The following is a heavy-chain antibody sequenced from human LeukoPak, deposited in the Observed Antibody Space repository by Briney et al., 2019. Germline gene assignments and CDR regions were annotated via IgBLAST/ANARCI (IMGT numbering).Heavy chain of an antibody. V-gene: IGHV4-34*01. CDR2: INDSRST. J-gene: IGHJ4*02. D-gene: IGHD3-9*01. CDR1: GGSFNGYY. CDR3: ARGPPVVYDVLTGYYRFDY. Sequence: SETLSLTCAVHGGSFNGYYWSWVRQPPGKGLEWIGEINDSRSTKYNPSLKSRVTISVDTSKNQFSLKLNSVTAADTAVYYCARGPPVVYDVLTGYYRFDYWGQGTLVTVSS.